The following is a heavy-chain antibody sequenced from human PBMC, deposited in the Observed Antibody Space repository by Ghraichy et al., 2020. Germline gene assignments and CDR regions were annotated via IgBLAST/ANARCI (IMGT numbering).Heavy chain of an antibody. J-gene: IGHJ4*02. CDR3: ARGPPQLLYDFWSGYPGGFDY. V-gene: IGHV1-18*01. D-gene: IGHD3-3*01. CDR1: GYTFTSYG. Sequence: ASVKVSCKASGYTFTSYGISWVRQAPGQGLEWMGWISAYNGNTNYAQKLQGRVTMTTDTSTSTAYMELRSLRSDDTAVYYCARGPPQLLYDFWSGYPGGFDYWGQGTLVTVSS. CDR2: ISAYNGNT.